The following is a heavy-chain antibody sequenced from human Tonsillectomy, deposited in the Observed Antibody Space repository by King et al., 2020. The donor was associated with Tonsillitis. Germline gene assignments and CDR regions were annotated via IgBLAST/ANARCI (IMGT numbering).Heavy chain of an antibody. CDR2: IDWDDDK. D-gene: IGHD2-2*01. J-gene: IGHJ6*04. Sequence: VTLKESGPALVKPTQTLTLTCTFSGFSLSTRGMRVIWIRQPPGKALEWLAHIDWDDDKFYSTSLKTRLTISKDTSKNQVVLIMANMDPVDIATYYCARIKTQDHLLPDVWGKGTTVTVSS. CDR3: ARIKTQDHLLPDV. V-gene: IGHV2-70*04. CDR1: GFSLSTRGMR.